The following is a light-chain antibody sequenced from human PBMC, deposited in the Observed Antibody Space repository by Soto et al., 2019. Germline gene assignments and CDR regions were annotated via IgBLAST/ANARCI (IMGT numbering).Light chain of an antibody. CDR3: QQRSNWPPEVT. J-gene: IGKJ3*01. Sequence: EIVLIQSPATLSLSPGERATLSCRASQSVSSYLAWYQQKPGQAPRLLIYDASNRATGIPARFSGSGSGTDFTLTISSIEPEDFAVYYCQQRSNWPPEVTFGPGTKVDVK. V-gene: IGKV3-11*01. CDR2: DAS. CDR1: QSVSSY.